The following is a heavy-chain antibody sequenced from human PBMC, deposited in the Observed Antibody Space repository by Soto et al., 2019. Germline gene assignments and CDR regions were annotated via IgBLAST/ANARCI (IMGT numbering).Heavy chain of an antibody. D-gene: IGHD1-26*01. CDR2: IIPIFGTA. Sequence: SVKVSCKXSGGTFSSYAISWVRQAPGQGLEWMGGIIPIFGTANYAQKFQGRVTITADESTSTAYMELSSLRSEDTAVYYCARKYSGSDYGMDVWGQGTTVTVSS. CDR1: GGTFSSYA. V-gene: IGHV1-69*13. J-gene: IGHJ6*02. CDR3: ARKYSGSDYGMDV.